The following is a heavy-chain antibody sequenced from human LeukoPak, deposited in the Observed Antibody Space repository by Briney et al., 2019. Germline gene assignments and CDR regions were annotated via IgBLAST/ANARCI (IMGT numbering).Heavy chain of an antibody. J-gene: IGHJ4*02. CDR1: GYTFTSYD. V-gene: IGHV1-8*01. CDR2: MNPNSGNT. Sequence: AASVKVSCKASGYTFTSYDINWVRQATGQGLEWMGWMNPNSGNTGYVQKFQGRVTMTWNTAISTAYMALSSLRSEDTAVYYCARGRKSSAWEYYFDYWGQGALATVSS. D-gene: IGHD3-22*01. CDR3: ARGRKSSAWEYYFDY.